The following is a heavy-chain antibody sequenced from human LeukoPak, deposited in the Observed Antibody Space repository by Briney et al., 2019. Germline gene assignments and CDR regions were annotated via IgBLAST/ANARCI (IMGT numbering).Heavy chain of an antibody. J-gene: IGHJ4*02. D-gene: IGHD6-6*01. CDR2: IYSGDNT. CDR1: GFTVSTNI. V-gene: IGHV3-53*01. CDR3: ARHLGVTTARYCFDY. Sequence: GGSLRLSCVASGFTVSTNIMSWVRQAPEKGLEWVSVIYSGDNTYYADSVKGRFTISRDNSKNTVYLQMNSLRVEDTAIYYCARHLGVTTARYCFDYWGQGTLVTVSP.